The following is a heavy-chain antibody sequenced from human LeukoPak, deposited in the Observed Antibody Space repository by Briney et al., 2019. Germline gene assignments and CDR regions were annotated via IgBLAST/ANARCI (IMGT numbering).Heavy chain of an antibody. CDR1: GFTFSSYA. J-gene: IGHJ4*02. Sequence: AGGSLRLSCAASGFTFSSYAMSWVRQAPGKGLEWVSSISNSGGRTFYTDSVKGRFTISRDNSKITLYLQMNSLRAEDTAVYYCAKSYNGYESKPDHWGQGTLVTVSS. CDR2: ISNSGGRT. CDR3: AKSYNGYESKPDH. V-gene: IGHV3-23*01. D-gene: IGHD5-12*01.